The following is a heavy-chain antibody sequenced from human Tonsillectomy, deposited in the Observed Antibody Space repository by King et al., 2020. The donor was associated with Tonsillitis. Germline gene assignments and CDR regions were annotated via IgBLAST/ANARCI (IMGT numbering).Heavy chain of an antibody. Sequence: VTLKESGPALVKPTQTLTLTCTFSGFSLSTSGMRVSWIRQAPGKALEWLARIDWDDDKFYSTSLKTRVTISKDTSKHQVVLTLTNVDPVDTAMYYCARSSPGEYFDYWGQGALVTVSS. CDR3: ARSSPGEYFDY. D-gene: IGHD3-16*01. V-gene: IGHV2-70*04. J-gene: IGHJ4*02. CDR2: IDWDDDK. CDR1: GFSLSTSGMR.